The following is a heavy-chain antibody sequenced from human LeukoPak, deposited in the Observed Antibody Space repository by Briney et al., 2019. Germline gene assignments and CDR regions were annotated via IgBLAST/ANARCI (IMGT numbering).Heavy chain of an antibody. V-gene: IGHV3-7*01. Sequence: PWGSLRLSCAASGFPFSDYYMNWVRQAPGKGLEWVANIKQDGSEKYYVDSVKGRFTISRDNAKNSLYLQMNSLRAEDTAVYYCARVLRIAYGSGDAFDIWGQGTMVTVSS. CDR3: ARVLRIAYGSGDAFDI. D-gene: IGHD3-10*01. CDR1: GFPFSDYY. J-gene: IGHJ3*02. CDR2: IKQDGSEK.